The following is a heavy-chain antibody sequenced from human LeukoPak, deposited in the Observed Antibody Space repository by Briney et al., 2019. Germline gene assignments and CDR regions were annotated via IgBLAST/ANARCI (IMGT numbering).Heavy chain of an antibody. CDR3: AREPDGNFDY. Sequence: PGGSLRLSCVVSGFTFSSYSMNWVRQAPGKGLEWVSSISSSSSYIYYADSVKGRFTISRDNAKNSLYLQMNSLRAEDTAVYYCAREPDGNFDYWGQGTLVTVSS. V-gene: IGHV3-21*01. CDR1: GFTFSSYS. J-gene: IGHJ4*02. D-gene: IGHD1-14*01. CDR2: ISSSSSYI.